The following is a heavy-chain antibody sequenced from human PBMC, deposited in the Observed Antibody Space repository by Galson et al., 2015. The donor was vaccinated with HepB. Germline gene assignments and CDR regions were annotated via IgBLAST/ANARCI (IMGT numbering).Heavy chain of an antibody. CDR1: GFTFGDYY. V-gene: IGHV3-11*06. CDR2: ISSKSRYT. J-gene: IGHJ2*01. Sequence: ALRLSCAASGFTFGDYYMSWIRKDKGKGLEWMAYISSKSRYTSYADSVKGRFTISRDNAKNSLYLQMNSLRAGDTAVYYCARDGSKSRFGELLTYYYFDLWGRGTPVTVSS. CDR3: ARDGSKSRFGELLTYYYFDL. D-gene: IGHD3-10*01.